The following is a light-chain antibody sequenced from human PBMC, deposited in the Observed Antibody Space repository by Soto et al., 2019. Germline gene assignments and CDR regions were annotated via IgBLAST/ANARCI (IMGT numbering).Light chain of an antibody. Sequence: QSALTQPPSVSAATGQNVTISCSGNTSNIGSNFVSWYQQLPRTAPKLLIYDNNKRPSVIPDRFSGSKSGTSATLGITGLQTGDEALYSCATWDTSLRSVVFGGGTKVTVL. V-gene: IGLV1-51*01. CDR1: TSNIGSNF. CDR2: DNN. CDR3: ATWDTSLRSVV. J-gene: IGLJ2*01.